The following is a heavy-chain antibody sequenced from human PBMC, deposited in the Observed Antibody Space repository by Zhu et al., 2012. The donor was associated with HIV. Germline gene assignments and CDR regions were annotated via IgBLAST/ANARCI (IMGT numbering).Heavy chain of an antibody. CDR2: IYYSGST. CDR3: AVEKAWAFAY. V-gene: IGHV4-59*11. CDR1: DGSISSHY. D-gene: IGHD7-27*01. J-gene: IGHJ4*02. Sequence: QVQLQESGPGLVKPSETLSLTCTVSDGSISSHYWSWIRQPPGKGLEWIGYIYYSGSTNYNPSLKSRVTISIDTSKNQFSLKLSSVTAADTAVYYCAVEKAWAFAYWGQGTLVT.